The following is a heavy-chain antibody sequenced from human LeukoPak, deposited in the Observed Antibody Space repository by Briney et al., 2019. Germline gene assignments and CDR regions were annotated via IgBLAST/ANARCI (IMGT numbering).Heavy chain of an antibody. CDR2: INPNSGGT. V-gene: IGHV1-2*02. Sequence: ASVKVSCKASGYTFTGYYMHWVRQAPGQGLEWMGWINPNSGGTNYAQKFQDRVTMTRDTSISTAYMELSRLRSGDTAVYYCARMFLRGSVGATRGVGYWGQGTLVTVSS. CDR3: ARMFLRGSVGATRGVGY. CDR1: GYTFTGYY. D-gene: IGHD1-26*01. J-gene: IGHJ4*02.